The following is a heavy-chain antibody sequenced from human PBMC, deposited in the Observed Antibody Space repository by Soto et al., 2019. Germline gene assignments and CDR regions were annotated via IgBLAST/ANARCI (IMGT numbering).Heavy chain of an antibody. CDR2: INSDGSKT. V-gene: IGHV3-74*01. J-gene: IGHJ5*02. D-gene: IGHD5-12*01. CDR3: ATVATNSYNWLDP. CDR1: GFIFSTFW. Sequence: WGSLRPSCAASGFIFSTFWMHWVRQAQGKGLEWVSRINSDGSKTTYADSVKGRFTISRDNAKNTVYLQMNSLRGEDTAVYYCATVATNSYNWLDPWGQGTLVTVSS.